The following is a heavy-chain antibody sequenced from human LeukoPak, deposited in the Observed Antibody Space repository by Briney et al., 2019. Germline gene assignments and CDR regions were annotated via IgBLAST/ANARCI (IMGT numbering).Heavy chain of an antibody. Sequence: SETLSLTCTISGASISSYSWSWIRQPPGKGLEWIGYILHSGTTNYNTSLKSRVTISLDTSKNQFSLKLNSVTAADTAVYYCARAGGIRGSALDLDYWGQGTLVTVSS. D-gene: IGHD3-10*01. CDR2: ILHSGTT. J-gene: IGHJ4*02. CDR3: ARAGGIRGSALDLDY. CDR1: GASISSYS. V-gene: IGHV4-59*01.